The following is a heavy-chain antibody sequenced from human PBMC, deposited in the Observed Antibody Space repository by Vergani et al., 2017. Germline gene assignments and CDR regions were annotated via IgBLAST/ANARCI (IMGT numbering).Heavy chain of an antibody. J-gene: IGHJ4*02. CDR2: INPSGGST. V-gene: IGHV1-46*01. CDR3: ARDHWAAAGFDY. CDR1: GYTFTSYY. D-gene: IGHD6-13*01. Sequence: QVQLVQSGAEVKKPGASVKVSCKASGYTFTSYYMHWVRQAPGQGLEWMGIINPSGGSTSYAQKFQGRVTMTRDTSTSTVYMVLSSLRSEDTAVYYCARDHWAAAGFDYWGQGTLVTVSS.